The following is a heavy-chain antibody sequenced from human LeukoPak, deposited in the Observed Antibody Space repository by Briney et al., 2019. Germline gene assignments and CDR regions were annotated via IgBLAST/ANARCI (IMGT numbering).Heavy chain of an antibody. Sequence: GGSLRLSCAASGFTFSSYSMNWVRQAPGKGLEWVSYISSSSSTIYYADSVKGRFTISRDNAKNSLYLQMNSLRAEDTAVYYCARDCTVTTPGAFDIWGQGTMVTVSS. CDR3: ARDCTVTTPGAFDI. D-gene: IGHD4-17*01. CDR2: ISSSSSTI. J-gene: IGHJ3*02. V-gene: IGHV3-48*01. CDR1: GFTFSSYS.